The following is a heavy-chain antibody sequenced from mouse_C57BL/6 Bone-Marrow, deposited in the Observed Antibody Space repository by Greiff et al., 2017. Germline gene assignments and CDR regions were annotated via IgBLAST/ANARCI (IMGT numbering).Heavy chain of an antibody. CDR1: GYTFTSYG. CDR3: ASSCVYAMDY. V-gene: IGHV1-81*01. J-gene: IGHJ4*01. CDR2: TYPRIGNT. Sequence: HVQLPHSGAELARPGASVKLSCKASGYTFTSYGISWVKQRTGQGLEWIGETYPRIGNTYYNEKFKGKATLTADKSSSTAYMELRSRKSEDSAVYCCASSCVYAMDYWGQGTSVTVSS.